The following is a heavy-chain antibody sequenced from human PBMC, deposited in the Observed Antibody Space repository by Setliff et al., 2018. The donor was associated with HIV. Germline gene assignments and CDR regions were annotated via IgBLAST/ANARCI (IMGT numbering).Heavy chain of an antibody. CDR3: AREIPYSYGGRGHPL. J-gene: IGHJ4*02. Sequence: SETLSLTCALYGGFFSDYYWSWIRQPPGMGLEWIGEVNRGRRTNYNSSLKSRVTISIDTSSNQFSLTVSSVTAADTAVYYCAREIPYSYGGRGHPLWGRGTLVTVSS. CDR2: VNRGRRT. D-gene: IGHD3-22*01. V-gene: IGHV4-34*01. CDR1: GGFFSDYY.